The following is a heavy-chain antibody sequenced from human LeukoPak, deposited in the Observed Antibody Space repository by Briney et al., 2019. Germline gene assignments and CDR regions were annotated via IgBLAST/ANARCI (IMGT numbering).Heavy chain of an antibody. J-gene: IGHJ4*02. CDR1: GFTFSNYA. D-gene: IGHD2-21*02. CDR2: ISGSDGTT. CDR3: ARDGSRGNLVTAPDY. V-gene: IGHV3-23*01. Sequence: GGSLRLSCAASGFTFSNYAMSWVRQAPGKGLEWVSGISGSDGTTYYADSVKGRFTISRDNAKNSLYLQMNSLRAEDTAVYYCARDGSRGNLVTAPDYWGQGTLVTVSS.